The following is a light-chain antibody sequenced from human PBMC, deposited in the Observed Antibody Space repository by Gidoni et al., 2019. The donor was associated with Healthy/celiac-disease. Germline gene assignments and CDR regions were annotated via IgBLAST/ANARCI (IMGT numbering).Light chain of an antibody. V-gene: IGKV1-39*01. CDR1: QSISSY. J-gene: IGKJ4*01. CDR2: AAS. Sequence: DIQMTPSPSSLSASVGDRVTITCLASQSISSYLNWYQQKPGKAPKLLIYAASSLQSGVPSRFSGSGSGTDFTLTISSLQPEDFATYYCQQSYSNPPTFGGGTKVEIK. CDR3: QQSYSNPPT.